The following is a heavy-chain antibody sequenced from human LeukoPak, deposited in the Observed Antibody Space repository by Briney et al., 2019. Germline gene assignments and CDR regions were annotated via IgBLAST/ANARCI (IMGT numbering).Heavy chain of an antibody. CDR1: GGSISSYY. J-gene: IGHJ4*02. Sequence: SETLSLTCTVSGGSISSYYWSCIRQPPGKGLEWIGYIYYSGSTNYNPSLKSRVTISVDTSKTQFTLKLRSVTAADTAVYYCARHSWGAVAGTFDYWGQGTLVTVSS. V-gene: IGHV4-59*08. D-gene: IGHD6-19*01. CDR2: IYYSGST. CDR3: ARHSWGAVAGTFDY.